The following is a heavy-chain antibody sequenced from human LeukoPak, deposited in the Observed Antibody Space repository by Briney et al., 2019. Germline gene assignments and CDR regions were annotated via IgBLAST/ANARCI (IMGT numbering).Heavy chain of an antibody. CDR3: ARDHGYSYGWVHDAFDI. CDR2: IYTSGST. Sequence: SETLSLTCTVSGGSISSYYWSWIRQPAGKGLEWIGRIYTSGSTNYNPSLKSRVTMSVDTSKNQFSLKLSSVTAADTAVHYCARDHGYSYGWVHDAFDIWGQGTMVTVSS. J-gene: IGHJ3*02. V-gene: IGHV4-4*07. D-gene: IGHD5-18*01. CDR1: GGSISSYY.